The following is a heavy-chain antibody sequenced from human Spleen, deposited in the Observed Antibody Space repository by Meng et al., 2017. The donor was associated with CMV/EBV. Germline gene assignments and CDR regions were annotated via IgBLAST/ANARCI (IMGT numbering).Heavy chain of an antibody. Sequence: FTFRDCYMSWIRQAPGKGLEWVSYISRSGNTIYYADFVKGRFTISRDNAKNSLYLQMNSLRAEDTAVYYCAREQITAAAPYYFDYWGQGTLVTVSS. CDR1: FTFRDCY. CDR2: ISRSGNTI. CDR3: AREQITAAAPYYFDY. J-gene: IGHJ4*02. V-gene: IGHV3-11*04. D-gene: IGHD6-13*01.